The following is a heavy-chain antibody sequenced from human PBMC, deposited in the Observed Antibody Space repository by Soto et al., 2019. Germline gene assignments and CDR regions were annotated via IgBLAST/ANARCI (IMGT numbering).Heavy chain of an antibody. V-gene: IGHV4-59*01. CDR2: VYYNGVT. D-gene: IGHD2-15*01. CDR3: VREATGSYFDY. J-gene: IGHJ4*02. Sequence: PSETLCLTCTVAGGSISSFYWSWIRQSPGKGLEWIGYVYYNGVTNYNPSLKSRVTISVDTSKNQFSLKLTSVTAADTAVYYCVREATGSYFDYWGQGALVTVSS. CDR1: GGSISSFY.